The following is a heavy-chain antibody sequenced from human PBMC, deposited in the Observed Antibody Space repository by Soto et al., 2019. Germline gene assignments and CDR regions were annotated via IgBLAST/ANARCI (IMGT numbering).Heavy chain of an antibody. D-gene: IGHD3-10*01. J-gene: IGHJ4*02. CDR3: ASAGWFAEGYFDF. CDR2: INAGDGHT. CDR1: GFTFVMYA. V-gene: IGHV1-3*01. Sequence: ASVKVSCKASGFTFVMYAIHWVRQAPGQGLEWMAWINAGDGHTTYSQKFQGRVTITRDTSARTVYMELRSLRFEDTATYYCASAGWFAEGYFDFCGQGTPVTVSS.